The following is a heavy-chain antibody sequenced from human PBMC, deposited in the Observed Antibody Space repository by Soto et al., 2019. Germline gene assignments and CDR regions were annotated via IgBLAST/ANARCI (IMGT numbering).Heavy chain of an antibody. Sequence: ASVKVSCKTSGYTFTTYGVSWVRQAPGQRLEWMGWINAGNGNTKYSQKFQGRVTITRDTSASTAYMELSSLRSEDTAVYYCAGSSWPSDAFDIWGQGTMVTVSS. CDR3: AGSSWPSDAFDI. V-gene: IGHV1-3*01. D-gene: IGHD6-13*01. CDR2: INAGNGNT. CDR1: GYTFTTYG. J-gene: IGHJ3*02.